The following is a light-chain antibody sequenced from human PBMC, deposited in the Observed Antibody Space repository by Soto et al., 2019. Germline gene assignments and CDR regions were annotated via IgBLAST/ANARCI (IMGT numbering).Light chain of an antibody. CDR3: MQASHWPYT. J-gene: IGKJ2*01. CDR2: KVS. V-gene: IGKV2-30*01. CDR1: QSPSNRVETFS. Sequence: DVVMTQSPLSLPVTLGQPASISCRSSQSPSNRVETFSLNWFHQRPGQSPRRLIYKVSDRDSGVPDRFSGSGSGTDFTLKISRVEAEDVGVYYCMQASHWPYTFGQGTKLEIK.